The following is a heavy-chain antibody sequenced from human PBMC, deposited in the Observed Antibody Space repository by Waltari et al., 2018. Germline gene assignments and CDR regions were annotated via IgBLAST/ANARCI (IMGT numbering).Heavy chain of an antibody. CDR2: ISGSGGST. CDR1: GFTFSSYA. CDR3: APIGDYYDSSGYQSVFDD. J-gene: IGHJ4*02. V-gene: IGHV3-23*01. Sequence: EVQLLESGGGLVQPGGSLRLSCAASGFTFSSYAMSWVRQAPGKGLEWVSAISGSGGSTYYADSVKGRLTISRDNSKNTLYLQRNSLIAEDTALYYCAPIGDYYDSSGYQSVFDDWGQGTLVTVSS. D-gene: IGHD3-22*01.